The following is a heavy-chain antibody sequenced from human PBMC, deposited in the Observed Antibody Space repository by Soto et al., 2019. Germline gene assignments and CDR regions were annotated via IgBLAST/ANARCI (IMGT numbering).Heavy chain of an antibody. CDR3: ARNGYSSSWYLTSNGFDP. Sequence: ASVKVSCKASGYTFTSYGISWVRQAPGQGLEWMGWISAYNGNTNYAQKLQGRVTMTTDTSTSTAYMELRSLRSDDTAVYYCARNGYSSSWYLTSNGFDPWGQGTLVTVSS. CDR1: GYTFTSYG. J-gene: IGHJ5*02. D-gene: IGHD6-13*01. V-gene: IGHV1-18*04. CDR2: ISAYNGNT.